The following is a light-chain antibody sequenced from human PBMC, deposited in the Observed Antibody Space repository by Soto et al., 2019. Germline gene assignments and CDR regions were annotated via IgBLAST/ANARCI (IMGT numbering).Light chain of an antibody. CDR2: GAS. J-gene: IGKJ4*01. CDR1: QSVSSN. Sequence: EIVMTQSPATLSVSPGERATLSCRASQSVSSNLAWYQQKPGQAPRLLIYGASTRATGIPARFSGSGSGTEFTLTISSLQSEDFAIYYCQQYNNSPPLTLGGGTKVDIK. CDR3: QQYNNSPPLT. V-gene: IGKV3-15*01.